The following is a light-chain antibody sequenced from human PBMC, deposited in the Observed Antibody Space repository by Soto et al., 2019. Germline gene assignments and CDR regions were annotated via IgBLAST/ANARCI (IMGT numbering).Light chain of an antibody. CDR2: GAS. CDR3: QQYNAWPL. V-gene: IGKV3-15*01. Sequence: EIVMTQSPATLSVSPGERATLSCRASQSVSSNLAWYQQKPGQAPRLLIYGASTRATGIPARFSGSGSGTDITHTISSLQAEDSAVYYSQQYNAWPLFGQGTKLEIK. J-gene: IGKJ2*01. CDR1: QSVSSN.